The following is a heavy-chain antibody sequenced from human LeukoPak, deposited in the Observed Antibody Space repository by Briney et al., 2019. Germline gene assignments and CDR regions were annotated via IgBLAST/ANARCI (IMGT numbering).Heavy chain of an antibody. V-gene: IGHV3-53*01. CDR2: IYSGGTT. J-gene: IGHJ3*02. CDR1: GFTVSSNY. D-gene: IGHD6-13*01. CDR3: AGWPSSSWYKVAAFGI. Sequence: GGSLRLSCEASGFTVSSNYMSWARQAPGKGLEWVSAIYSGGTTYYADSVKGRFTISRDNSKNALYLQMNSLRAEDAAVYYCAGWPSSSWYKVAAFGIWGQGTMVTVSS.